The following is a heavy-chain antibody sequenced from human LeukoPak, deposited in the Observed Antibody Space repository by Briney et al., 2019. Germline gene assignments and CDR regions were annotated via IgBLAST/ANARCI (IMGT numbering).Heavy chain of an antibody. CDR2: ISYNGGKK. CDR1: GFTFGSYG. V-gene: IGHV3-30*18. CDR3: AKVLYGSGSYWEYHDAFDI. D-gene: IGHD3-10*01. J-gene: IGHJ3*02. Sequence: PGGSLRLSCAASGFTFGSYGMHWVRQAPGKGLEWVALISYNGGKKYYAGSVKGRFTISRDNSKNTLYLQMNSLRAEDTAVYYCAKVLYGSGSYWEYHDAFDIWGQGTMVTVSS.